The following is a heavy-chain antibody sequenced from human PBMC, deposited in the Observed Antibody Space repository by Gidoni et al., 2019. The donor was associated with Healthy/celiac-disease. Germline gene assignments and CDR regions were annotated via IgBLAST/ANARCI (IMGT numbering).Heavy chain of an antibody. V-gene: IGHV1-8*01. CDR1: GYTFTSYD. D-gene: IGHD3-3*01. Sequence: QVQLVQSGAEVKKPGASVKVYCKASGYTFTSYDINWVRQATGQGLEWMGWMNPNSCNTGYAQKFQGRVTMTRNTSISTAYMELSSLRSEDTAVYYCARGQDSITIFGVVITRHPLDYWGQGTLVTVSS. CDR3: ARGQDSITIFGVVITRHPLDY. CDR2: MNPNSCNT. J-gene: IGHJ4*02.